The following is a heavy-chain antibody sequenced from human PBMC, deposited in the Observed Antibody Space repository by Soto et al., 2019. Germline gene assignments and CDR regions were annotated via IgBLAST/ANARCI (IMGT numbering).Heavy chain of an antibody. D-gene: IGHD5-12*01. CDR3: ARNDRGGYDDNWFDP. Sequence: SETLSLTCTVSGGSISSYYWSWIRQPPGKGLEWNGYIYYSGSTNYNPSLKSRVTISVDTSKNQFSLKLSSVTAADTAVYYCARNDRGGYDDNWFDPWGQGTLVTVSS. J-gene: IGHJ5*02. CDR1: GGSISSYY. V-gene: IGHV4-59*01. CDR2: IYYSGST.